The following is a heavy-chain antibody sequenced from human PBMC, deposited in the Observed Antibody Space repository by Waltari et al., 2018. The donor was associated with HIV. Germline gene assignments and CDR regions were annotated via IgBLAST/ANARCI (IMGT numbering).Heavy chain of an antibody. CDR3: ARALGYNSSPGDS. CDR1: GYIFTGYY. V-gene: IGHV1-2*06. D-gene: IGHD3-10*01. Sequence: QVQLVQSGAEVKKPGASVKVSCKASGYIFTGYYIHWVRQAPGQGLEWMVRINPNNGGTNYAEKFQGRVTMTRDTSINTAYLELSRLRSDDTAVYYCARALGYNSSPGDSWGQGALVSVSS. J-gene: IGHJ5*01. CDR2: INPNNGGT.